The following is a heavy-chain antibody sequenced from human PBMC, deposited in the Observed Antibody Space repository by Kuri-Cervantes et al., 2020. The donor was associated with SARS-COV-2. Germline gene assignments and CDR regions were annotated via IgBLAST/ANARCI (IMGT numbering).Heavy chain of an antibody. CDR1: GYTFSDYY. CDR2: INPNSGGT. J-gene: IGHJ6*02. CDR3: ARGMVRGIIQYYYYPMDV. D-gene: IGHD3-10*01. Sequence: ASVKVSCKASGYTFSDYYIYWVRQAPGQGLEWMGWINPNSGGTNYAQKFQGCVTMTRDTSINTAYMELSRLRSDDMAVYYCARGMVRGIIQYYYYPMDVWGQGTTVTVSS. V-gene: IGHV1-2*04.